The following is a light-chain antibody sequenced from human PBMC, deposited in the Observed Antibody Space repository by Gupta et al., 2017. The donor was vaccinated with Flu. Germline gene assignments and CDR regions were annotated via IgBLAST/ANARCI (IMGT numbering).Light chain of an antibody. V-gene: IGKV1-5*03. CDR2: KAS. J-gene: IGKJ1*01. Sequence: DIEMTQSPSTLSASVGDRVTLTCRASQSISTWLAWYQQKPGKAPHLLIYKASILESGVPSRFNGGGSGTDLTLTISSLQPDDFAVYYCQQYNSFPWTFGHGTKVEIK. CDR1: QSISTW. CDR3: QQYNSFPWT.